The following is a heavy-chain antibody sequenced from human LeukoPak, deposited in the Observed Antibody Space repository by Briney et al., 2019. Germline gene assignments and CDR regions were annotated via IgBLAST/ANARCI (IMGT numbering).Heavy chain of an antibody. CDR3: ARDVRYSAN. CDR2: ISSDNSYI. CDR1: GFSFEDYT. J-gene: IGHJ4*02. V-gene: IGHV3-21*01. D-gene: IGHD3-9*01. Sequence: GGSLRLSCAASGFSFEDYTMHWVRQAPGKGLEWVSSISSDNSYIYYTDSVRGRFTISRDNAKNSLYLQMNSLRVEDTAVYYCARDVRYSANWGQGTRVAVSS.